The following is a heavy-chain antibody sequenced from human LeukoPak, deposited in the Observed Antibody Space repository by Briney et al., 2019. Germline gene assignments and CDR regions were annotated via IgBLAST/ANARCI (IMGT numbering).Heavy chain of an antibody. CDR1: GGSFSSSDYY. J-gene: IGHJ3*02. CDR3: ARHEWGITNAFDI. D-gene: IGHD1-14*01. CDR2: IYYSGTT. V-gene: IGHV4-39*01. Sequence: SETLSLTCTVSGGSFSSSDYYWGWIRQPPGKGLEWIGSIYYSGTTCYNPSLKSRVTISVDTSKKQFSLKLRSVTAADTAVYYCARHEWGITNAFDIWGQGTMVTVSS.